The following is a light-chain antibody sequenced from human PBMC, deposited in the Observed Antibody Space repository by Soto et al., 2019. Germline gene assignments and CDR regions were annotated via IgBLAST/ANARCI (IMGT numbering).Light chain of an antibody. V-gene: IGLV2-8*01. Sequence: QSALTQPPSASGSPGQSVTISCTGTNNDVGGYNYVSWYQQHPGKAPKLIIFEVSKRPSGVPDRFSGSKFGNTASLTVSGLHSEDEAEYYCSSYAGSNNLVFGGGTQLTVL. CDR2: EVS. CDR3: SSYAGSNNLV. J-gene: IGLJ2*01. CDR1: NNDVGGYNY.